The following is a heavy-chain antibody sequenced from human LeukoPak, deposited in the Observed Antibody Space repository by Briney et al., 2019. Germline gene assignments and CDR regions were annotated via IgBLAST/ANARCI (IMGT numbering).Heavy chain of an antibody. CDR3: ARDLAKVPSV. Sequence: PGGSLRLSCAASGFTFSSYSMNWVRQARGKGLEWVSSISSSSSYIYYADSVKGRFTISRDNAKNSLYLQMNSLRAEDTAVYYCARDLAKVPSVWGQGTTVTVSS. D-gene: IGHD3-16*01. CDR1: GFTFSSYS. CDR2: ISSSSSYI. V-gene: IGHV3-21*01. J-gene: IGHJ6*02.